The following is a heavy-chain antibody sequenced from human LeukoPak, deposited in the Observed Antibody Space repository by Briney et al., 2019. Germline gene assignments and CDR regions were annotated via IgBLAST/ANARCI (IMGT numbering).Heavy chain of an antibody. V-gene: IGHV4-34*01. J-gene: IGHJ4*02. CDR3: ARGGITMVQGVIIHYFDY. D-gene: IGHD3-10*01. Sequence: PSETLSLTCAVYGGSFSGYYWSWIRQPQGKGLEWIGEINHSGSTNYNPSLKSRVTISVDTSKNQFSLKLSSVTAADTAVYYCARGGITMVQGVIIHYFDYWGQGTLVTVSS. CDR2: INHSGST. CDR1: GGSFSGYY.